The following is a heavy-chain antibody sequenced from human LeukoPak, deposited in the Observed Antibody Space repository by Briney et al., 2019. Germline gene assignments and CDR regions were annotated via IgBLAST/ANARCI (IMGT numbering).Heavy chain of an antibody. V-gene: IGHV5-51*01. CDR2: TYPGDSDT. Sequence: GESLKISCKGSGYSFTSYWIGWVRQMPGKGLEWMGITYPGDSDTRYSPSFQGQVTISADKSISTAYLQWSSLKASDTAMYYCARLPYYKSNYYYYGMDVWGQGTTVTVSS. J-gene: IGHJ6*02. D-gene: IGHD3-22*01. CDR1: GYSFTSYW. CDR3: ARLPYYKSNYYYYGMDV.